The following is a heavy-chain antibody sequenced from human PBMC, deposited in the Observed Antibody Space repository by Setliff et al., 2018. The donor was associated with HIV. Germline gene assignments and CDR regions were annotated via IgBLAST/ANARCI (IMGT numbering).Heavy chain of an antibody. CDR3: ARLSSYRSSSYYFDY. Sequence: PSETLSLTCAVYGGSFSDYFWTWIRQPPGKGLDWIGEINHSGSITYNPSLKSRFNMSVDTFKNQFSLKLASVSAADTAVYYCARLSSYRSSSYYFDYWGQGALVTVSS. J-gene: IGHJ4*02. CDR1: GGSFSDYF. D-gene: IGHD6-6*01. CDR2: INHSGSI. V-gene: IGHV4-34*01.